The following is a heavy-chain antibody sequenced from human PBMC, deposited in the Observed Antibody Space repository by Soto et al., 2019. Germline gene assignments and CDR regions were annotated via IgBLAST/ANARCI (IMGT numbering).Heavy chain of an antibody. CDR1: GYSISSGSY. J-gene: IGHJ4*02. D-gene: IGHD6-13*01. CDR3: ARVGLVAEAGRMDGSFDD. CDR2: IYHSGST. Sequence: XETLSLTLAASGYSISSGSYWGWIRQPPGKGLEWIGIIYHSGSTYYNPSLKSRVTISVDTSKNQFSLKLSSVTAADTAVYYCARVGLVAEAGRMDGSFDDWGQGTLVTVSS. V-gene: IGHV4-38-2*01.